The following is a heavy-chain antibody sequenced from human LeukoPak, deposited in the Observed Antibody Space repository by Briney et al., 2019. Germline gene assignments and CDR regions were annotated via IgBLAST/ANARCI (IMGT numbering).Heavy chain of an antibody. CDR2: INPNSGGT. V-gene: IGHV1-2*02. D-gene: IGHD3-22*01. J-gene: IGHJ4*02. Sequence: GASVKVSCKASGYTFTGYYMHWVRQAPGQGLEWMGWINPNSGGTNYAQKFQGRVTMTRDTSISTAYMELSRLRSDGTAVYYCARPSYYYDHFDYWGQGTLVTVSS. CDR1: GYTFTGYY. CDR3: ARPSYYYDHFDY.